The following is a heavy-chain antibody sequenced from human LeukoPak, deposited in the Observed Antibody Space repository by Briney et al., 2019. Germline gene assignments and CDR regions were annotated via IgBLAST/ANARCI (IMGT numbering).Heavy chain of an antibody. CDR2: IYYSGST. Sequence: KPSETLSLTCTVSGGSISSYYWSWIRQPPGKGLEWIGYIYYSGSTNYNPSLKSRVTISVDTSKNQFSLKLSSVTAADTAVYYCARVDYSSGWYYFDYWGQGTLVTVSS. CDR3: ARVDYSSGWYYFDY. J-gene: IGHJ4*02. V-gene: IGHV4-59*01. CDR1: GGSISSYY. D-gene: IGHD6-19*01.